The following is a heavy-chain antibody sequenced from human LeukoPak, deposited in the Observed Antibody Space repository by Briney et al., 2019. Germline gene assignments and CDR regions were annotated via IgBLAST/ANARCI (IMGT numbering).Heavy chain of an antibody. CDR2: IVVGSGNT. CDR3: ARGPTYYYDSSGYYLAGAFDI. Sequence: ASVKVSCKASGFTFTSSAMQWVRQARGQRLEWIGWIVVGSGNTNYAQKFQERVTITRDMSTSTAYMELSSLRSEDTAVYYCARGPTYYYDSSGYYLAGAFDIWGQGTMVTVSS. CDR1: GFTFTSSA. D-gene: IGHD3-22*01. V-gene: IGHV1-58*02. J-gene: IGHJ3*02.